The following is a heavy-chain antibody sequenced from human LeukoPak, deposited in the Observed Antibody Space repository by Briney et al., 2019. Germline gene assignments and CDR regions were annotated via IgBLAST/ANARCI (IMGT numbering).Heavy chain of an antibody. CDR1: GYTFTSYG. J-gene: IGHJ4*02. CDR3: ARAYCSSTSCYAVDY. CDR2: IITHNGNT. D-gene: IGHD2-2*01. V-gene: IGHV1-18*01. Sequence: ASVKVSCKASGYTFTSYGISRVRQAPGQGLEWMGWIITHNGNTNYTQKLQGRVTMTTDTSTTTAYMELRSLRSDDTAVYYCARAYCSSTSCYAVDYWGQGTLVTVSS.